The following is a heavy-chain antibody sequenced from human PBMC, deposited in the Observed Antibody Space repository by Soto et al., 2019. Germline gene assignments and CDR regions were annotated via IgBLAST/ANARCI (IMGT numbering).Heavy chain of an antibody. Sequence: SETLSLTCNMSGDSYSISTYSWSWIRQPPGKALQWIGLIYQSGVTSYNPSLASRVSISLDRSNNQCSLKLKSVTAADTAVYFCAGMPYTSGLRFDPWGPGTLVTVSS. D-gene: IGHD6-19*01. J-gene: IGHJ5*02. V-gene: IGHV4-30-2*01. CDR2: IYQSGVT. CDR1: GDSYSISTYS. CDR3: AGMPYTSGLRFDP.